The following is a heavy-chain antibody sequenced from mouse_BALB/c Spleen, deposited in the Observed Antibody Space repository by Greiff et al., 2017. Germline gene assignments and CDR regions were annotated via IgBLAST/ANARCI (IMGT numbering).Heavy chain of an antibody. D-gene: IGHD2-2*01. CDR2: ISSGGGST. V-gene: IGHV5-12-1*01. J-gene: IGHJ2*01. Sequence: DVKLVESGGGLVKPGGSLKLSCAASGFAFSSYDMSWVRQTPEKRLEWVAYISSGGGSTYYPDTVKGRFTISRDNAKNTLYLQMSSLKSEDTAMYYCAREGYYGYDRGSYYFDYWGQGTTLTVSS. CDR1: GFAFSSYD. CDR3: AREGYYGYDRGSYYFDY.